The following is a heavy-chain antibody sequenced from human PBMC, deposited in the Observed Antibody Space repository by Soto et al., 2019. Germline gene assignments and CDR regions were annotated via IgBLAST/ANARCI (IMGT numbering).Heavy chain of an antibody. V-gene: IGHV3-64D*06. CDR1: GFIFIEST. CDR3: VKQAHGLDGVAFDY. CDR2: VSTSGRST. J-gene: IGHJ4*02. Sequence: WGSLRLSCSASGFIFIESTICFVRHVPWKGLEAISAVSTSGRSTYYADSVKARFTISRDNSKNTLFLQMGSLRPEDTAIYYCVKQAHGLDGVAFDYWGQGTQVTVSS. D-gene: IGHD2-15*01.